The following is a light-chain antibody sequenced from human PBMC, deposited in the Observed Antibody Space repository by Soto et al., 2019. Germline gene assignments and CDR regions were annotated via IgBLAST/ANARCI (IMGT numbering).Light chain of an antibody. CDR2: TDN. J-gene: IGLJ1*01. Sequence: QSVLTQPPSASGTPGQRVTISCPGGISNIGINTVNWYQQLPGTAPKVLIYTDNERPSGVPDRFSGSKSGTSASLAINGLQSGDEADYYCGAWDESLNGYVFGTGTKVTV. V-gene: IGLV1-44*01. CDR1: ISNIGINT. CDR3: GAWDESLNGYV.